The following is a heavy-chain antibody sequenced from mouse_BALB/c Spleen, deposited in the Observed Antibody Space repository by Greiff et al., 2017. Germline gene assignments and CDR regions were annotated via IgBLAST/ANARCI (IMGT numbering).Heavy chain of an antibody. CDR1: GFTFSNYW. D-gene: IGHD2-2*01. CDR3: TRPGYGYDEENYAMDY. J-gene: IGHJ4*01. CDR2: IRLKSNNYAT. V-gene: IGHV6-6*02. Sequence: EVKVEESGGGLVQPGGSMKLSCVASGFTFSNYWMNWVRQSPEKGLEWVAEIRLKSNNYATHYAESVKGRFTISRDDSKSSVYLQMNNLRAEDTGIYYCTRPGYGYDEENYAMDYWGQGTSVTVSS.